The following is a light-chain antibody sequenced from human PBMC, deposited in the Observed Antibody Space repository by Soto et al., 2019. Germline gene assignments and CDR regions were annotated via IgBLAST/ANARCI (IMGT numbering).Light chain of an antibody. J-gene: IGLJ2*01. V-gene: IGLV2-14*01. CDR3: ASYTRTTTLV. CDR2: DVN. CDR1: ISDIGGYNF. Sequence: QSALTQPASVSGSPGQSITISCTGTISDIGGYNFISWYQRHPGKAPKLVIYDVNNRPSGISYRFSGSKSGNTASLTISGLQAEDEADYYCASYTRTTTLVFGGGTKVTVL.